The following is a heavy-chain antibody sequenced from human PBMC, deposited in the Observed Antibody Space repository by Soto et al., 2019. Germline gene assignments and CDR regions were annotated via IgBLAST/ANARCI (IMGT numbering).Heavy chain of an antibody. V-gene: IGHV4-59*12. CDR2: IHYSGST. D-gene: IGHD3-10*01. CDR3: ARRGVVIKDINDY. J-gene: IGHJ4*02. Sequence: SETLSLTCTVSGGSISSYYWSWIRQPPGKGLEWIGYIHYSGSTNYNPSLKSRVTISVDTSKNQFSLKLSSVTAADTAVYYCARRGVVIKDINDYWGQGTLVTVSS. CDR1: GGSISSYY.